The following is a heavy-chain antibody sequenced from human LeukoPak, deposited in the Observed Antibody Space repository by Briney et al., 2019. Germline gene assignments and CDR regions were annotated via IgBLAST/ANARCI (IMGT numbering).Heavy chain of an antibody. Sequence: SETLSLTCAVYGGSFSGYYWSWIRQPPGKGLEWIGEINHSGSTNYNPSLKSRVTISVDTSKNQFSLKLSSVTAADTAVYYCARGSRTFDYWGQGTLVTVSS. CDR3: ARGSRTFDY. CDR1: GGSFSGYY. CDR2: INHSGST. J-gene: IGHJ4*02. V-gene: IGHV4-34*01. D-gene: IGHD1-7*01.